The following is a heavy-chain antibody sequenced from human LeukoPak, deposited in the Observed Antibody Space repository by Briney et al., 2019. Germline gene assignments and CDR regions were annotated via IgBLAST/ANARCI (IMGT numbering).Heavy chain of an antibody. CDR1: GFTFSSYW. J-gene: IGHJ4*02. D-gene: IGHD4-17*01. CDR2: IKQDGSEK. CDR3: ARGRGTAVTSAANY. V-gene: IGHV3-7*05. Sequence: GGSLSLSCAASGFTFSSYWMSWVRQASGKGLEWVANIKQDGSEKYYVDSVKDRFSISRDNSKTTVSLQMNSLRAEDTAVYYCARGRGTAVTSAANYWGQGTLVTVSS.